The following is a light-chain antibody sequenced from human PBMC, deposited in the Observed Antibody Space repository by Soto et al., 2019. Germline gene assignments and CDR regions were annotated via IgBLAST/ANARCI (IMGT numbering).Light chain of an antibody. CDR3: QQYNNWWT. V-gene: IGKV3-15*01. J-gene: IGKJ1*01. CDR1: QSVSNN. CDR2: GAS. Sequence: EIVLTQSPGTLSLSPGERATLSCRASQSVSNNYLAWYQQKPGQAPRLLIYGASTRAAIIPARFSGSGSGTEFTLTISSLQSEDFAVYYCQQYNNWWTFGQGTKVDIK.